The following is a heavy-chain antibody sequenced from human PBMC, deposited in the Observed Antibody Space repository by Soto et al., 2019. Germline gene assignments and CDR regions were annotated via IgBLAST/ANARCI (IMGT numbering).Heavy chain of an antibody. V-gene: IGHV4-39*01. J-gene: IGHJ4*02. D-gene: IGHD6-13*01. CDR2: IYYSGSA. Sequence: YYWGWXRQPPGKGLEWIGNIYYSGSASYNPSLKSRGTINPDTSQNQFSLHLTSVTPEDTAVYYCGRLVGNSWIDYWGQGTLVTVSS. CDR3: GRLVGNSWIDY. CDR1: YY.